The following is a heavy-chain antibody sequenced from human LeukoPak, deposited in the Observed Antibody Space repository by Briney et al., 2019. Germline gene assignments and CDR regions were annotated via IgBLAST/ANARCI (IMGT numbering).Heavy chain of an antibody. CDR2: ISAYNGNT. CDR1: GYTFTSYG. CDR3: ARDPDGHYDSSGYYWNY. Sequence: ASVKVSCKAPGYTFTSYGISWVRQAPGQGLEWMGWISAYNGNTNYAQKLQGRVTMTTDTSTSTAYMELRSLRSDDTAVYYCARDPDGHYDSSGYYWNYWGQGTLVTVSS. V-gene: IGHV1-18*01. D-gene: IGHD3-22*01. J-gene: IGHJ4*02.